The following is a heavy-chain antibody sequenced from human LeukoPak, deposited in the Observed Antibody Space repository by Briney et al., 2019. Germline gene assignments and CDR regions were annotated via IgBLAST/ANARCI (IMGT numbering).Heavy chain of an antibody. J-gene: IGHJ4*02. CDR2: INHSGST. CDR1: GGSFSGYY. D-gene: IGHD2-15*01. Sequence: PETLSLTCAVYGGSFSGYYWSWIRQPPGKGLEWIGEINHSGSTNYNPSLKSRVTISVDTSKNQFSLKLSSVTAADTAVYYCARGASGVAEAPFDYWGQGTLVTVSS. CDR3: ARGASGVAEAPFDY. V-gene: IGHV4-34*01.